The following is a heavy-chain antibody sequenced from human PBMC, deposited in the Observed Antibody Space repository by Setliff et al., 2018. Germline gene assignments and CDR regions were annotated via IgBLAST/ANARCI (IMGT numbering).Heavy chain of an antibody. V-gene: IGHV5-51*01. CDR2: IYPGDSDT. CDR1: GYTFTNYW. J-gene: IGHJ4*02. CDR3: ARLTPETDFDY. Sequence: PGESLKISCKGSGYTFTNYWIGWVRQMPGKGLEWMGAIYPGDSDTRHSPSFQGQVTISADKSISTVYLQWSSLKASDTAIYYCARLTPETDFDYWGRGTLVTVSS. D-gene: IGHD2-15*01.